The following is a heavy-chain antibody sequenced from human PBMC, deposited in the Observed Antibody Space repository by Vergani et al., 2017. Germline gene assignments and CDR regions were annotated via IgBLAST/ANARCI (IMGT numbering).Heavy chain of an antibody. CDR3: TRSPDYGGNFDSNWFDP. V-gene: IGHV3-73*02. CDR2: IRSKANSYAT. J-gene: IGHJ5*02. Sequence: EVPLVESGGGLVQPGGSLKLSCAASGFTFSGSAMHWVRQASGKGLEWVGRIRSKANSYATAYAASVKGRFTISRDDSKNTAYLQMNSLKTEDTAVYYCTRSPDYGGNFDSNWFDPWGQGTLVTVSS. CDR1: GFTFSGSA. D-gene: IGHD4-23*01.